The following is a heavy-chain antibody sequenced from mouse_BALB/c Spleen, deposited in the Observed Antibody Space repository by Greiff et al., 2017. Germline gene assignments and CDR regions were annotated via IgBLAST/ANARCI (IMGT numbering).Heavy chain of an antibody. J-gene: IGHJ1*01. CDR3: ARDHYYGSSYWYFDV. Sequence: EVQVVESGGGLVKPGGSLKLSCAASGFTFSDYYMYWVRQTPEKRLEWVATISDGGSYTYYPDSVKGRFTISRDNAKNNLYLQMSSLKSEDTAMYYCARDHYYGSSYWYFDVWGAGTTVTVSS. D-gene: IGHD1-1*01. V-gene: IGHV5-4*02. CDR2: ISDGGSYT. CDR1: GFTFSDYY.